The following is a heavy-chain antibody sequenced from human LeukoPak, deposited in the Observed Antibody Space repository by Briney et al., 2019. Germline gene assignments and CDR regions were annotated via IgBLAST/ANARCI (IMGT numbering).Heavy chain of an antibody. D-gene: IGHD5-24*01. J-gene: IGHJ6*03. Sequence: SETLSLTCAVYGGSFSGYYWSWIRQPPGKGLEWTGSINHSGSTNYNPSLKSRFTISVDTSKNQFSRKLSSVTAADTAVYYRARGRDGYNYVYYYYYYMDIWGKGTTVTVSS. CDR1: GGSFSGYY. V-gene: IGHV4-34*01. CDR3: ARGRDGYNYVYYYYYYMDI. CDR2: INHSGST.